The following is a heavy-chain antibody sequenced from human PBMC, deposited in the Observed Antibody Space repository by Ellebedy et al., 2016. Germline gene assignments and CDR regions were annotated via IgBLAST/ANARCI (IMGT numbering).Heavy chain of an antibody. CDR1: GGSFSGYY. Sequence: SETLSLTCAVYGGSFSGYYWSWIRQPPGKGLEWIGYIYYSGSTYYNPSLKSRVTISVDTSKNQFSLKLSSVTAADTAVYYCARHNPAIRNPYGDYFLCYFDLWGRGTLVTVSS. CDR3: ARHNPAIRNPYGDYFLCYFDL. D-gene: IGHD4-17*01. J-gene: IGHJ2*01. CDR2: IYYSGST. V-gene: IGHV4-59*04.